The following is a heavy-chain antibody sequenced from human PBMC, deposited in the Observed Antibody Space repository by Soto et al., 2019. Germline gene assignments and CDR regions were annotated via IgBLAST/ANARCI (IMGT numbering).Heavy chain of an antibody. CDR3: ARDLGSATGELYYYYGMDV. CDR2: ISSSSSYI. CDR1: GFTFSSYS. V-gene: IGHV3-21*01. D-gene: IGHD5-12*01. J-gene: IGHJ6*02. Sequence: EVQLVESGGGLVKPGGSLRLSCAASGFTFSSYSMNWVRQAPGKGLEWVSSISSSSSYIYYADSVKGRFTISRENANNSLYLQMNSLRAEDTAVYYCARDLGSATGELYYYYGMDVWGQGTTVTVSS.